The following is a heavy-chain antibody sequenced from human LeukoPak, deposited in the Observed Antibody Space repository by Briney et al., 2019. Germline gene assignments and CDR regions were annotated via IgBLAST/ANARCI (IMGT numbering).Heavy chain of an antibody. CDR1: GGSISSGSYY. CDR2: IYTSGST. CDR3: ARAPMPNYYYYYMDV. Sequence: SQTLSLTCTVSGGSISSGSYYWSWIRQPAGKGLEWIARIYTSGSTNYNPSLKSRVTISVDTSKNQFSLKLSSVTAADTAVYYCARAPMPNYYYYYMDVWGKGTTVTVSS. J-gene: IGHJ6*03. D-gene: IGHD2-2*01. V-gene: IGHV4-61*02.